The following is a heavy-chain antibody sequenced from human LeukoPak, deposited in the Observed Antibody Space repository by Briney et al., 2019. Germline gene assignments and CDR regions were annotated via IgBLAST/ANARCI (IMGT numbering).Heavy chain of an antibody. J-gene: IGHJ5*02. CDR1: GYTFTGYY. D-gene: IGHD2-21*02. V-gene: IGHV1-2*02. CDR3: ARTPDCGGDCYWFDP. Sequence: ASVKVSCKASGYTFTGYYMHWVRQAPGQGLEWMGWINPNSGGTNYAQKFQGRVTMTRDTSISTAYMELSRLRSDDTAVYYCARTPDCGGDCYWFDPWDQGTLVTVSS. CDR2: INPNSGGT.